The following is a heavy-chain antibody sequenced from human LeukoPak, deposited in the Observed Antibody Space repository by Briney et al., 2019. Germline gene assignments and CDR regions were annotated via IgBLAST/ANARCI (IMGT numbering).Heavy chain of an antibody. Sequence: GGSLRLSCAASGFTFSSYWMSWVRQAPGKGLEWVAFIRYDGSNKYYADSVKGRFTISRDNSKNTLYLQMNSLRAEDTAVYYCAKDSKWLGRNWFDPWGQGTLVTVSS. CDR1: GFTFSSYW. CDR2: IRYDGSNK. CDR3: AKDSKWLGRNWFDP. V-gene: IGHV3-30*02. J-gene: IGHJ5*02. D-gene: IGHD6-19*01.